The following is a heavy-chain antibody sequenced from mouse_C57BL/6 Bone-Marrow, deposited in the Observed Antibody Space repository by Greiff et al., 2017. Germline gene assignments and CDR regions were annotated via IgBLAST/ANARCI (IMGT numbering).Heavy chain of an antibody. Sequence: QVQLQQPGAELVRPGTSVKLSCKASGYTFTSYWMHWVKQRPGQGLEWIGVIDPSDSYTNYNQKFKGKATLTVDTSSSTAYMQLSSLTSEDSAVYYCARRELPTVVPDFDCGGQGTTLTVSS. CDR3: ARRELPTVVPDFDC. CDR2: IDPSDSYT. CDR1: GYTFTSYW. D-gene: IGHD1-1*01. J-gene: IGHJ2*01. V-gene: IGHV1-59*01.